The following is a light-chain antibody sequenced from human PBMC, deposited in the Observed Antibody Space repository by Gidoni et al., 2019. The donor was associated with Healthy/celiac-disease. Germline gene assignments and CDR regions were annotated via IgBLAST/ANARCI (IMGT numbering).Light chain of an antibody. CDR1: SSDVGGYNY. CDR3: SSYTSSSTRE. V-gene: IGLV2-14*01. Sequence: QAATTQPASVSGSPGQSITISCTGTSSDVGGYNYVSWYQQHPGKAPKLMIYEVSTRPSGVSNRFSGSKSGNTASLTISGLQAEDEADYSCSSYTSSSTREFGGGTKLTVL. J-gene: IGLJ2*01. CDR2: EVS.